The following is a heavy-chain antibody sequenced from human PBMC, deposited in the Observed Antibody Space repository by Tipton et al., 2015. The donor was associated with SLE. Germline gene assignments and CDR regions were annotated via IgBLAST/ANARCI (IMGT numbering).Heavy chain of an antibody. CDR2: IYTSGST. CDR1: GGSISSGSYY. D-gene: IGHD6-13*01. Sequence: TLSLTCTVSGGSISSGSYYWSWIRQPAGKGLEWIGRIYTSGSTNYNPSLKSRVTISVDTSKNQFSLKLSSVSAADTALYLCAGLQQLVGFDPWGQGTLVTVSS. V-gene: IGHV4-61*02. CDR3: AGLQQLVGFDP. J-gene: IGHJ5*02.